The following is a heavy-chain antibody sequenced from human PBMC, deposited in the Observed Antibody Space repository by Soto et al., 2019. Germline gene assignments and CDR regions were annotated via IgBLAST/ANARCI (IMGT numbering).Heavy chain of an antibody. Sequence: QVQLVQAGGEVKKPGASVKVSCKASGYTFSKYGISWVRQAPGQGLVWMGWISVYNGTTNHARKFQGRVTMTTDTSTSTAYMELRSLTSDDTAVYYCARDGVGTQQSLVGYVDLWGRGTLVTVSS. J-gene: IGHJ2*01. D-gene: IGHD6-13*01. V-gene: IGHV1-18*01. CDR2: ISVYNGTT. CDR1: GYTFSKYG. CDR3: ARDGVGTQQSLVGYVDL.